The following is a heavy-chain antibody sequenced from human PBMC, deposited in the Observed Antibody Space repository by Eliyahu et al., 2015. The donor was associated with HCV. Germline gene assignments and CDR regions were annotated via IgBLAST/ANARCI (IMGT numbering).Heavy chain of an antibody. Sequence: EVQLVESGXGLVQPGGSLRXSCVVXGFXFXRYNMNXVXQAPGKGLEWVSFVSSTSSTIYYAXSVXGRFTISRDNAKNSLYLQMNSLRAEDTAVYYCARDGIGTAITSEYFQNWGQGTLVTVSS. CDR3: ARDGIGTAITSEYFQN. CDR2: VSSTSSTI. CDR1: GFXFXRYN. D-gene: IGHD2-21*02. J-gene: IGHJ1*01. V-gene: IGHV3-48*01.